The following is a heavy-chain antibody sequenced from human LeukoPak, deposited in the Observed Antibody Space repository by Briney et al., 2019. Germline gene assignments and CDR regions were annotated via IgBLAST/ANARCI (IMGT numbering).Heavy chain of an antibody. CDR1: GYTFTSYY. CDR3: ARDPNYYDSTTTGFDP. J-gene: IGHJ5*02. V-gene: IGHV1-46*01. D-gene: IGHD3-22*01. CDR2: INPSGGST. Sequence: ASVKVSCKASGYTFTSYYMHWVRQAPGQGLEWMGIINPSGGSTSYAQKFQSRVTMTRDTSTSTVYMELSSLRSEDTAVYYCARDPNYYDSTTTGFDPWGQGTLVTVSS.